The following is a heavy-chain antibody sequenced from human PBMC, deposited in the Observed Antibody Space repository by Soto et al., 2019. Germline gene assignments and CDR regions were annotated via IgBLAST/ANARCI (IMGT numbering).Heavy chain of an antibody. CDR3: ARVGNRYYDSSGYLDY. V-gene: IGHV1-69*13. CDR2: IIPIFGTA. J-gene: IGHJ4*02. Sequence: GASVKVSCKASGGTFSSYAISWVRQAPGQGLEWMGGIIPIFGTANYAQKFQGRVTITADESTSTAYMELSSLRSEDTAVYYCARVGNRYYDSSGYLDYWGQGTLVTVSS. CDR1: GGTFSSYA. D-gene: IGHD3-22*01.